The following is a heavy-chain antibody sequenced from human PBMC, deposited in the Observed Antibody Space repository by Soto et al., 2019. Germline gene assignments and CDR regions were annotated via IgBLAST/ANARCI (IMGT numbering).Heavy chain of an antibody. CDR1: GFTFSSYA. Sequence: GGSLRLSCAASGFTFSSYAMSWVRQAPGKGLEWVSDMSGSGGSTYYADSVKGRFTISRDNSKNTLYLQMNSLRAEDTAVYYCAKDKWGDVATLFDYWGQGTLVTVSS. CDR3: AKDKWGDVATLFDY. CDR2: MSGSGGST. J-gene: IGHJ4*02. V-gene: IGHV3-23*01. D-gene: IGHD5-12*01.